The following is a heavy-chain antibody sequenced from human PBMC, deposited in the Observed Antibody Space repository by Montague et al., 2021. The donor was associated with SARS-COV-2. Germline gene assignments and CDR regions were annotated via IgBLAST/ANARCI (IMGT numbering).Heavy chain of an antibody. CDR2: IYYSGST. CDR1: GGSISSSSYY. Sequence: SETLSLTCTVSGGSISSSSYYWGWIRQPPGKGLEWIGSIYYSGSTYYNPSLKSRVTISVDTSKNQFSLKLSSVTAADTAVYACARDSGYWVQQLVPPRLYYDYYGMDVWGQGTTVTVSS. J-gene: IGHJ6*02. D-gene: IGHD6-13*01. CDR3: ARDSGYWVQQLVPPRLYYDYYGMDV. V-gene: IGHV4-39*07.